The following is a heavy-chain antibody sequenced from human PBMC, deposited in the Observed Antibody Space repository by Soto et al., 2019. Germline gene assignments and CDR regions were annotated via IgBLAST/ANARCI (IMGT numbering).Heavy chain of an antibody. CDR3: ARAVAVPADFAY. J-gene: IGHJ4*02. CDR1: GYTFTVYA. V-gene: IGHV1-3*05. CDR2: INAGNGNT. Sequence: QVQLVQSGAEEKKPGASVKVSCKASGYTFTVYAIHWVRQAPGQRLEWMGWINAGNGNTKYSQKFQGRVTITRDTSASTAYMELSSLRSEDTAVYYCARAVAVPADFAYWGQGTLVTVSS. D-gene: IGHD6-19*01.